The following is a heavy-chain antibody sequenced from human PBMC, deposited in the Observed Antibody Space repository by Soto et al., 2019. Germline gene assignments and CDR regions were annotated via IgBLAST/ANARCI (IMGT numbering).Heavy chain of an antibody. J-gene: IGHJ6*02. CDR2: ISAYNGNT. CDR1: GDTFTRYG. D-gene: IGHD2-2*01. CDR3: ASGVWSSDIVVVPSAPDYYYTMDV. V-gene: IGHV1-18*01. Sequence: ASVKVSCPASGDTFTRYGISGVRQATGQGLEWMGWISAYNGNTNFAQKLQGRVTMTTDTSTSTVNMELRSLRSDDTAVYYCASGVWSSDIVVVPSAPDYYYTMDVWGQGTTVNVSS.